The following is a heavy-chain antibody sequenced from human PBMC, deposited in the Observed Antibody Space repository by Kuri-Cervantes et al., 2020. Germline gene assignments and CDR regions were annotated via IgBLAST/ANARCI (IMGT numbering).Heavy chain of an antibody. CDR2: IWYDGSNK. J-gene: IGHJ6*02. CDR1: GFTFSSYG. Sequence: GGSLRLSCAASGFTFSSYGMHWVRQAPGKGLEWVAVIWYDGSNKYYADSVKGRFTISRDNAKNSLYLQMNSLRAEDTAVYYCARDGDYGDYTVWGQGTTVTVSS. D-gene: IGHD4-17*01. CDR3: ARDGDYGDYTV. V-gene: IGHV3-33*01.